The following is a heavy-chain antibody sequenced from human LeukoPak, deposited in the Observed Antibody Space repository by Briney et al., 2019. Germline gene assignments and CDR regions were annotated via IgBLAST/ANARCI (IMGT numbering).Heavy chain of an antibody. CDR3: AGYVWGTYRYTNY. CDR2: ISGHSDST. V-gene: IGHV3-23*01. D-gene: IGHD3-16*02. Sequence: PGGSLRLSCAASGFTFSSYAMSWVRQAPGQGPEWVSGISGHSDSTYHTDSVKGRFTISRDNSKNTLYLQMNSLRAEDTAVYYCAGYVWGTYRYTNYWGQGTLVTVSS. J-gene: IGHJ4*02. CDR1: GFTFSSYA.